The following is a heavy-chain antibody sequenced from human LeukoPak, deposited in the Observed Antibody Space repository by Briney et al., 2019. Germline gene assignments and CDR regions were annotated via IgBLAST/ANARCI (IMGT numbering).Heavy chain of an antibody. V-gene: IGHV6-1*01. CDR2: IYYRSKWYS. CDR1: GDSVSGGSAG. J-gene: IGHJ5*02. D-gene: IGHD3-10*01. Sequence: SQTLSLTCAISGDSVSGGSAGWNWIRQSPSRGLEWLGRIYYRSKWYSDDAISLKSLITINPDTSRNQFSLQLNSVTHDDTAVYYCTGGGLVRGTLHWFDPWGQGTLVTVSS. CDR3: TGGGLVRGTLHWFDP.